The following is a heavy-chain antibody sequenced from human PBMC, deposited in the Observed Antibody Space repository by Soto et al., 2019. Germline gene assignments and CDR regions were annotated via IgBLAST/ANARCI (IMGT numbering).Heavy chain of an antibody. V-gene: IGHV3-74*01. J-gene: IGHJ4*02. CDR3: GRGGPDSPMAPGY. Sequence: GGSLRLSCAASGFTFSSYWMHWVRQAPGKGLVWVSRINPDGSATNYADSVKGRFTISRDNAKNTLYFQMNSLRAEDTAVFYCGRGGPDSPMAPGYWGQGTLVTVSS. CDR1: GFTFSSYW. D-gene: IGHD5-18*01. CDR2: INPDGSAT.